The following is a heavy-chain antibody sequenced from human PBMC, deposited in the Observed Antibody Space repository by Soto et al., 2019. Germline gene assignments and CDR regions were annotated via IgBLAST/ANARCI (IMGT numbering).Heavy chain of an antibody. CDR2: INPNSGGT. V-gene: IGHV1-2*02. J-gene: IGHJ5*02. D-gene: IGHD6-6*01. CDR3: ARVRSSYSSSLRRGWFDP. CDR1: GYTFTGYY. Sequence: ASVKVSCKASGYTFTGYYMHWVRQAPGQGLEWMGWINPNSGGTNYAQKFQGRVTMTRDTSISTAYMELSRLRSDDTAVYYCARVRSSYSSSLRRGWFDPWGQGTLVTVSS.